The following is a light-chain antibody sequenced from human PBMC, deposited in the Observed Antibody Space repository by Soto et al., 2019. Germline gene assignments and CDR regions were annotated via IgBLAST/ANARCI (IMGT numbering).Light chain of an antibody. V-gene: IGKV3-15*01. CDR3: QQYNNWPRT. J-gene: IGKJ1*01. CDR1: RSISTY. Sequence: EIVLTPSPATLSLSPVERATLSCRASRSISTYLAWYQQKPGQAPRLLIYGASTRATGIPARFSGSGSGTEFTLTINSLQSEDFAVYYCQQYNNWPRTFGQGTKVDIK. CDR2: GAS.